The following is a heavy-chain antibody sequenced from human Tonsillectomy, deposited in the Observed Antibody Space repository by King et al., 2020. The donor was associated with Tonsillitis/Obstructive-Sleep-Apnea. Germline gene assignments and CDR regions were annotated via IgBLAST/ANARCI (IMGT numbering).Heavy chain of an antibody. CDR1: GDSVSSNSAA. V-gene: IGHV6-1*01. J-gene: IGHJ3*02. CDR3: ARDGGYDSSGYYYGMNAFDI. D-gene: IGHD3-22*01. Sequence: VQLQQSGPGLVKPSQTLSLTCAISGDSVSSNSAAWNWIRQSPSRGLEWLGRTYYWSKWYNDYAVSVKSRITINPDTSKNQFSLQLNSVTPEDTAVYYCARDGGYDSSGYYYGMNAFDIWGQGTMVTVSS. CDR2: TYYWSKWYN.